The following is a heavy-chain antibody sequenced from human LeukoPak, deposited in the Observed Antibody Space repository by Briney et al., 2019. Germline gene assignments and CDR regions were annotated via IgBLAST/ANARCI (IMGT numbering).Heavy chain of an antibody. J-gene: IGHJ4*02. CDR1: GFTFSSYA. CDR2: ISYDGSNK. CDR3: AKVLEWLHDDY. Sequence: PGGSLRLSCAASGFTFSSYAMHWVRQAPGKGLEWVAVISYDGSNKYYADSVKGRFTISRDNSKNTLYLQMNSLRAKDTAVYYCAKVLEWLHDDYWGQGTLVTVSS. V-gene: IGHV3-30-3*01. D-gene: IGHD3-3*01.